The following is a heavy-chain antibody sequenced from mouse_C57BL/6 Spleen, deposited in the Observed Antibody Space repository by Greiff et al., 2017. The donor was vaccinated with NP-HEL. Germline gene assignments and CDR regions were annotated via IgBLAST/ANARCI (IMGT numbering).Heavy chain of an antibody. D-gene: IGHD1-1*01. Sequence: VQLQESGAELVRPGSSVKLSCKTSGYTFTSYGITWVKQRPGQGLEWIGYIYIGNGYTEYNEKFKGKATLTTDTTSSTAYMQFSSLTSEDSAIYFCAYHSCGSSELYYFDDWGKGTTLTVSS. V-gene: IGHV1-58*01. J-gene: IGHJ2*01. CDR3: AYHSCGSSELYYFDD. CDR2: IYIGNGYT. CDR1: GYTFTSYG.